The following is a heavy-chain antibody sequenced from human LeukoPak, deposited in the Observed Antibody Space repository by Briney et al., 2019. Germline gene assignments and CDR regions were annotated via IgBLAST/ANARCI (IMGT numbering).Heavy chain of an antibody. D-gene: IGHD3-22*01. CDR2: ISSSSSYI. J-gene: IGHJ6*02. V-gene: IGHV3-21*01. CDR3: ARDTSITMIVVVTHYYGMDV. CDR1: GFTFSSYS. Sequence: GGSLRLSCAASGFTFSSYSMNWVRQAPGKGLEWVSSISSSSSYIYYADPVKGRFTISRDNAKNSLYLQMNSLRAEDTAVYYCARDTSITMIVVVTHYYGMDVWGQGTTVTVSS.